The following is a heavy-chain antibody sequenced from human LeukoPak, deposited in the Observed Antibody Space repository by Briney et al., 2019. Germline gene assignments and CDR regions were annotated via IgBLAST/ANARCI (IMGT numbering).Heavy chain of an antibody. CDR3: ATGYSSGWYFYFQH. D-gene: IGHD6-19*01. V-gene: IGHV3-21*06. CDR1: GFTFTSYN. J-gene: IGHJ1*01. CDR2: ITSSSSYI. Sequence: PGGSLRLSCAASGFTFTSYNMNWVRQAPGKVLEWVSSITSSSSYIYYADSVKGRFTISRDNAKNSLSLRMNSLSAEDTAVYYCATGYSSGWYFYFQHWGQGSLVSVSS.